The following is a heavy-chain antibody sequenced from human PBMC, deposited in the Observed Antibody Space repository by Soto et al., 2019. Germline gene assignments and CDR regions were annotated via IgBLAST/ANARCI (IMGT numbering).Heavy chain of an antibody. CDR1: GFTVSSNY. J-gene: IGHJ4*02. D-gene: IGHD1-26*01. V-gene: IGHV3-53*01. CDR3: ARVQRSGSNLVPC. Sequence: PGGSLRLSCAASGFTVSSNYMSWVRQAPGKGLEWVSVIYSGGSTYYADSVKGRFTISRDNSKNTLYLQMNSLRAEDTAVYYCARVQRSGSNLVPCWGQGTLVTVSS. CDR2: IYSGGST.